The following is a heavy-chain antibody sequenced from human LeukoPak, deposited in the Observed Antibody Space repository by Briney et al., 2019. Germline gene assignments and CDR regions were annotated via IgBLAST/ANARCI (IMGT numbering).Heavy chain of an antibody. CDR2: ISSSSSYI. Sequence: GGSLRLSCAASGFTFSSYSMNWVRQAPGKGLEWVSSISSSSSYIYYADSVKGRFTISRDNAKNSLYLQMNSLRAEDTAVYYCARVVTTPQAWFDPWGQGTLVTVSS. J-gene: IGHJ5*02. D-gene: IGHD1-14*01. V-gene: IGHV3-21*01. CDR3: ARVVTTPQAWFDP. CDR1: GFTFSSYS.